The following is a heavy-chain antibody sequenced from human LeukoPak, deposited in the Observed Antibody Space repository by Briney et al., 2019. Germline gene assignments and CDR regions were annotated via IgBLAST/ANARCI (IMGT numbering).Heavy chain of an antibody. V-gene: IGHV3-21*01. Sequence: GGSQRLSCASCGFICSSYSMNGGRKAPGKGLGLVSSITSSSSYIYCADFVKRRITFSRDDPKNSLHQHMNSQSAEATAVYYCATEPFDSSGYYYFDYWGQGTLVTVSS. D-gene: IGHD3-22*01. CDR3: ATEPFDSSGYYYFDY. CDR1: GFICSSYS. J-gene: IGHJ4*02. CDR2: ITSSSSYI.